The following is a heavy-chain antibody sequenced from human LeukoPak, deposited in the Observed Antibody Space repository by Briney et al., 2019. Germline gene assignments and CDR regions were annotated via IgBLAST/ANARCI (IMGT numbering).Heavy chain of an antibody. Sequence: ASVKVSCKASGYTLTSYYMHWVRQAPGQGLEWMGIINPSGGSTSYAQKFQGRVTMTRDTSTSTVYMELSSLRSEDTAVYYCARAYYYDSSGLNWFDPWGQGTLVTVSS. CDR2: INPSGGST. CDR1: GYTLTSYY. J-gene: IGHJ5*02. D-gene: IGHD3-22*01. CDR3: ARAYYYDSSGLNWFDP. V-gene: IGHV1-46*01.